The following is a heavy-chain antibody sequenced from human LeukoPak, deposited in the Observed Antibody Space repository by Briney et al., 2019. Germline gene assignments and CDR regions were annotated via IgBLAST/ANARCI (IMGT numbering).Heavy chain of an antibody. J-gene: IGHJ3*02. CDR3: ARRYNYYDSSGYYYVDAFDI. Sequence: SETLSLTCTVSGGSISNYYCSWIRPPPGTGLEWIGYIYYSGTTNYNPSLKSRVTISLDTSKKQFSLKVSSVTAADTAVYYCARRYNYYDSSGYYYVDAFDIWGQGTMVTVSS. CDR2: IYYSGTT. CDR1: GGSISNYY. D-gene: IGHD3-22*01. V-gene: IGHV4-59*08.